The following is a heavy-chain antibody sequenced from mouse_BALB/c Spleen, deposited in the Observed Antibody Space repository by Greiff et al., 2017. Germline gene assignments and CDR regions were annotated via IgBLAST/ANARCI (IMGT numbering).Heavy chain of an antibody. CDR2: IYAGTGGT. V-gene: IGHV1-84*02. CDR1: GFTFSRSY. J-gene: IGHJ2*01. Sequence: QLQPSGAELVKPGASVKLSCQTSGFTFSRSYLSWLKPKPGQSLEWIAWIYAGTGGTSYNQKFTGKAQLTVDTSSSTAYMQFSSLTTEDSAIDDGARQREGEPPGENWGLGTTRT. CDR3: ARQREGEPPGEN.